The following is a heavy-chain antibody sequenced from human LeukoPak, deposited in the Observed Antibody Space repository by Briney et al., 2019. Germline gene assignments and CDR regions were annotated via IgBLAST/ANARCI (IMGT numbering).Heavy chain of an antibody. V-gene: IGHV3-21*01. CDR2: ISSRSNYI. CDR3: AREVSLGYFDY. CDR1: GFTFSSYS. Sequence: KTGGSLRLSCAASGFTFSSYSMNWVRQAPGKGLEWVAHISSRSNYIYYADSLKGRFTISRDNAKNSLYLQMNSLRAEDTAVYYCAREVSLGYFDYWDQGTLVTVSS. J-gene: IGHJ4*02.